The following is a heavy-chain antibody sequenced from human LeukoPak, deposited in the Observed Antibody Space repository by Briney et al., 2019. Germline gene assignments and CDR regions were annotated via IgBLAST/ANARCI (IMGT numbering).Heavy chain of an antibody. CDR1: GFTFSSYG. J-gene: IGHJ4*02. V-gene: IGHV3-33*01. Sequence: QPGGSLRLSCAASGFTFSSYGMHWVRQAPGKGLEWVAVIWYDGSNKYYADSVKGRFTISRDNSKNTLYLQMNSLRAEDTAVYYCARETGSGWAVDYWGQGTLVTVSS. D-gene: IGHD6-19*01. CDR2: IWYDGSNK. CDR3: ARETGSGWAVDY.